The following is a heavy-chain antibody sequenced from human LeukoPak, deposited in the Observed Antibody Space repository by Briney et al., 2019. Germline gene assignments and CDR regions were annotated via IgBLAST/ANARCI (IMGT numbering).Heavy chain of an antibody. Sequence: SQTLSLTCTVSGGSISSGGYYWRWIRQHPGKGLEGIGYIYYSGSTYYNPSLKSRVTISVDSSKNQFSLKLSSVTAADTAVYYCARGSGQWGFDSWGQGTLVTVSS. CDR2: IYYSGST. J-gene: IGHJ4*02. CDR3: ARGSGQWGFDS. CDR1: GGSISSGGYY. D-gene: IGHD3-10*01. V-gene: IGHV4-31*03.